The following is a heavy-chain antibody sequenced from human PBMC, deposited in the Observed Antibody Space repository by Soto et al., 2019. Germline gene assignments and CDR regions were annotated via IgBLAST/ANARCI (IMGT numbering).Heavy chain of an antibody. CDR2: ISWNSGSI. J-gene: IGHJ6*03. D-gene: IGHD2-2*01. CDR3: AKGGGAPAAYYYYYYYMDV. CDR1: GFTFDDYA. V-gene: IGHV3-9*01. Sequence: EVQLVESGGGLVQPGRSLRLSCAASGFTFDDYAMHWVRQAPGKGLEWVSGISWNSGSIGYADSVKGRFTISRDNAKNSLYLQMNSLRAEDTALYYCAKGGGAPAAYYYYYYYMDVWGKGTTVTVSS.